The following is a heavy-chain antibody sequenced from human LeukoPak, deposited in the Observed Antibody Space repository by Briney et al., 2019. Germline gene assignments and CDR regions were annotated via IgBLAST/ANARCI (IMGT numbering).Heavy chain of an antibody. V-gene: IGHV3-30*18. CDR3: AKGRVDSGHYYMDV. J-gene: IGHJ6*03. Sequence: GGSLRLSCAASGFTFSSYGMHWVRQAPGKGLEWVAVISYDGSSKYYADSVKGRFTISRDNSKNTLYLQMNSLRAEDTAVYYCAKGRVDSGHYYMDVWGKGTTVTVSS. D-gene: IGHD2-21*01. CDR2: ISYDGSSK. CDR1: GFTFSSYG.